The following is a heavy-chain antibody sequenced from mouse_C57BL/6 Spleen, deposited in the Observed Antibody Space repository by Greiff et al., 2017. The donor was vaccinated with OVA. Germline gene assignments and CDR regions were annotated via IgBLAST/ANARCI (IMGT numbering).Heavy chain of an antibody. Sequence: QVQLQQPGAELVKPGASVKLSCKASGYTFTSYWMQWVKQRPGQGLEWIGEIDPSDSYTNYNQKFKGKATLTVDTSSSTAYMQLSRLTSEDSAVYYCARLWVDYWGQGTTLTVSS. CDR1: GYTFTSYW. J-gene: IGHJ2*01. D-gene: IGHD1-1*02. V-gene: IGHV1-50*01. CDR3: ARLWVDY. CDR2: IDPSDSYT.